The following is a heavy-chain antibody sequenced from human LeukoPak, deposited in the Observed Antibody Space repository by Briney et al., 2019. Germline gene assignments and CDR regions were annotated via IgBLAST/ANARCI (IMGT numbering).Heavy chain of an antibody. CDR1: GFTFSSYG. D-gene: IGHD3-10*01. CDR2: ISYDGSNK. J-gene: IGHJ4*02. Sequence: GGSLCLSCAASGFTFSSYGMHWVRQAPGKGLEWVAVISYDGSNKYYADSVKGRFTISRDNSKNTLYLQMNSLRAEDTAVYYCAKDVRLYYGTAGTVDYWGQGTPVTVSS. V-gene: IGHV3-30*18. CDR3: AKDVRLYYGTAGTVDY.